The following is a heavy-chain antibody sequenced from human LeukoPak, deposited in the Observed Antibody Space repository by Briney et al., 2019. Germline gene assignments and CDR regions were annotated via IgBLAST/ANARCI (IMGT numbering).Heavy chain of an antibody. J-gene: IGHJ5*02. V-gene: IGHV3-20*01. Sequence: PGGSLRLSCAASGFTFDDYGMSWVRQAPGKGLEWVSGINWNGGSTGYADSVKGRFTISRDNAKNSLYLQMNSLRAEDTALYHCARERAAAGTRWFDPWGQGTLVTVSS. CDR2: INWNGGST. CDR1: GFTFDDYG. D-gene: IGHD6-13*01. CDR3: ARERAAAGTRWFDP.